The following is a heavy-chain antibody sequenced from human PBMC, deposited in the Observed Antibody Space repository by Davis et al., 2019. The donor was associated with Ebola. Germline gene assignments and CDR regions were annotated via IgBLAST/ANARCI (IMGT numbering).Heavy chain of an antibody. V-gene: IGHV3-48*02. D-gene: IGHD1-1*01. CDR1: GFTFSSYA. J-gene: IGHJ4*02. CDR3: ARGSENWNYVDY. CDR2: ISSRGTNI. Sequence: GESLKISCAASGFTFSSYAMDWVRQAPGKGLEWVSFISSRGTNIYYADSVKGRFTIPRDIAKHSLYLQMNSLRDEDTAVYYCARGSENWNYVDYWGQGTLVTVSS.